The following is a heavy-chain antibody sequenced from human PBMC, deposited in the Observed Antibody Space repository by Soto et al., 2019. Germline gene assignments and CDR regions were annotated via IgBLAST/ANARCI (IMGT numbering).Heavy chain of an antibody. J-gene: IGHJ5*02. D-gene: IGHD2-15*01. CDR1: GGSFRGYY. V-gene: IGHV4-34*01. CDR2: INHSGST. Sequence: SETLSLTFAVYGGSFRGYYWSWIRQPPGKVLELIGEINHSGSTNYNPSLKSRVTISVDTSRNHFSLKLSSVTAADTAVYYCARGGRYCSGGRCYLRGVWFDPWGQGTLVNVSS. CDR3: ARGGRYCSGGRCYLRGVWFDP.